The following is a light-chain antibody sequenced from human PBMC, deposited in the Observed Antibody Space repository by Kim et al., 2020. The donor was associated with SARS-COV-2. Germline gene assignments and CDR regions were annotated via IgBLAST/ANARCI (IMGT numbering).Light chain of an antibody. Sequence: GETVIISSTRSSGSMASNDVQGYQRRPGSAPTAVIYGDDQRPSGVPDRFSGSIDSSSSSASLPISGLKTEDEADYYCQSFERSVWVFGGGTQLTV. V-gene: IGLV6-57*03. J-gene: IGLJ3*02. CDR2: GDD. CDR1: SGSMASND. CDR3: QSFERSVWV.